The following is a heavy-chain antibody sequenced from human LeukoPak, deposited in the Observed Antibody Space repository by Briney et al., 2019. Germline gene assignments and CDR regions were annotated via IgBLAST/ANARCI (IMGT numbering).Heavy chain of an antibody. CDR3: AKDDHGGSGWRDYFDY. J-gene: IGHJ4*02. D-gene: IGHD6-19*01. V-gene: IGHV3-23*01. CDR1: GFTFSSYA. Sequence: GGSLRLSCAASGFTFSSYAMSWVRQAPGKGLEWVSAISGSGGSTYYADSVKGHFTISRDNSKNTLYLQMNSLRAEGTAVYYCAKDDHGGSGWRDYFDYWGQGTLVTVSS. CDR2: ISGSGGST.